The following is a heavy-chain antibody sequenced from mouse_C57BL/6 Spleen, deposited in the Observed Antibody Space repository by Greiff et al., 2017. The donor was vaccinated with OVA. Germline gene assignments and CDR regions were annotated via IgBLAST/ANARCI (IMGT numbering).Heavy chain of an antibody. V-gene: IGHV1-61*01. CDR3: ARRPITTVVDY. D-gene: IGHD1-1*01. CDR2: IYPSDSET. J-gene: IGHJ2*01. CDR1: GYTFTSYW. Sequence: VQLQQPGAELVRPGSSVKLSCKASGYTFTSYWMDWVKQRPGQGLEWIGNIYPSDSETHYNQKFKDKATLTVDKSSSTAYMQLSSLTSEDSAVYYCARRPITTVVDYWGQGTTLTVSS.